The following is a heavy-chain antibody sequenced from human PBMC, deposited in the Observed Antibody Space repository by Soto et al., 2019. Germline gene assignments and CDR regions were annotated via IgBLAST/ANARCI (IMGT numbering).Heavy chain of an antibody. CDR3: ARDWSWIEDRPRWLDQ. CDR1: VFSFIRSW. V-gene: IGHV3-7*03. J-gene: IGHJ5*02. CDR2: IKEDVSEK. D-gene: IGHD6-6*01. Sequence: VVSLMLACLSSVFSFIRSWITWVRQAPVKGLEWVANIKEDVSEKYYADSVEGRFSISRENANNSLYLQMTSLRADDTDVYYCARDWSWIEDRPRWLDQWGMANLVTVSS.